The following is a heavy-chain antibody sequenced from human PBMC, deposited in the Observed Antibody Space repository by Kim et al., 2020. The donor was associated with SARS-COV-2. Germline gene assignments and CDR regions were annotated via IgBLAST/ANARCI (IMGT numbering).Heavy chain of an antibody. J-gene: IGHJ6*02. CDR3: ARDWVGGKSSPNYVWGSYRYTGGYYGMDV. D-gene: IGHD3-16*02. Sequence: SETLSLTCTVSGGSISSGGYYWSWIRQHPGKGLEWIGYIYYSGSTYYNPSLKSRVTISVDTSKNQFSLKLSSVTAADTAVYYCARDWVGGKSSPNYVWGSYRYTGGYYGMDVWGQGTTVTVSS. V-gene: IGHV4-31*03. CDR1: GGSISSGGYY. CDR2: IYYSGST.